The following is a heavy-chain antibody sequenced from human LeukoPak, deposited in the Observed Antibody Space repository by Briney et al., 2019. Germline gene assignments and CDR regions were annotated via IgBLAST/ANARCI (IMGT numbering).Heavy chain of an antibody. CDR2: INHSGST. CDR3: ARGLVTRTYYGSRRNNWFDP. V-gene: IGHV4-34*01. CDR1: GGSINNYY. Sequence: AETLSLTCTVSGGSINNYYWSWIRQPAGKGLEWVGEINHSGSTNYNPSLKSRVTISVDTSKNQFSLKLSSVTAADTAVYYCARGLVTRTYYGSRRNNWFDPWGQGTLVTVSS. J-gene: IGHJ5*02. D-gene: IGHD3-10*01.